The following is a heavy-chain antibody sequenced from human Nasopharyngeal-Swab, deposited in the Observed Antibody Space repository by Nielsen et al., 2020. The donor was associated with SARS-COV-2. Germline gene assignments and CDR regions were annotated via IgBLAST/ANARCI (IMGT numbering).Heavy chain of an antibody. Sequence: GESLKISCSASGFTFSNYDVNWVRQAPGKGLEYVSGISRNGGSTYYADSVTGRFIISRDDSKNTLYLQMSSLRLEDTAVYYCVKALRSGGWCLTEAFDMWGQGTMVTVSS. CDR1: GFTFSNYD. CDR3: VKALRSGGWCLTEAFDM. V-gene: IGHV3-64D*06. J-gene: IGHJ3*02. D-gene: IGHD6-19*01. CDR2: ISRNGGST.